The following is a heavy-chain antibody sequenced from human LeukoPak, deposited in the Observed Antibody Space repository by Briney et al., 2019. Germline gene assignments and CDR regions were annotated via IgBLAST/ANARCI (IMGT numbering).Heavy chain of an antibody. D-gene: IGHD2-8*01. CDR3: ARVGYCTNGVCSHAFDI. V-gene: IGHV3-11*04. CDR2: ISSSGSTI. J-gene: IGHJ3*02. Sequence: PGGSLRLSCAASGFTFSDYYMSWIRQAPGKGLEWASYISSSGSTIYYADSVKRRFTISRDNAKNSLYLQMNSLRAEDTAVYYCARVGYCTNGVCSHAFDIWGQGTMVTVSS. CDR1: GFTFSDYY.